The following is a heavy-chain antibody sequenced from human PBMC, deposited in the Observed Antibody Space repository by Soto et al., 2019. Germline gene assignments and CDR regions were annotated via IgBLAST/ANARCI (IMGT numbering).Heavy chain of an antibody. CDR3: ARGEGYFDWSAPRY. J-gene: IGHJ4*02. CDR1: GFTFSSYS. D-gene: IGHD3-9*01. Sequence: EVQLVESGGGLVKPGGSLRLSCAASGFTFSSYSMHWVRQAPGKGLEWVSSISSSSTYIKYADSVKGRVTISIDNAKNSLYLQMNSLRAEDTAVYYCARGEGYFDWSAPRYWGQGTLVTVSS. CDR2: ISSSSTYI. V-gene: IGHV3-21*01.